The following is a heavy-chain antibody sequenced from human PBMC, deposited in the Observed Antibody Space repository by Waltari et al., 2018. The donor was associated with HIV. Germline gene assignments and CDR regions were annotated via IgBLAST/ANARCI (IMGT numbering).Heavy chain of an antibody. J-gene: IGHJ4*02. CDR3: ARVQTTYYDSSGYFDY. CDR1: GGSTSSYY. D-gene: IGHD3-22*01. Sequence: QVQLQESGPGLVKPSETLSLTCPVSGGSTSSYYWSWIRPPPGKGLEWIGRIYTSGSTNYNPSLKSRVTMSVDTSKNQFSLKLSSVTAADTAVYYCARVQTTYYDSSGYFDYWGQGTLVTVSS. V-gene: IGHV4-4*07. CDR2: IYTSGST.